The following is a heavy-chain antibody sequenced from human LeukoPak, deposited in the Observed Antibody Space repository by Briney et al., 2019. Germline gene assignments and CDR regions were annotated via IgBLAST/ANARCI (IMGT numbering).Heavy chain of an antibody. CDR1: GGSISSYY. CDR2: IYTSGST. V-gene: IGHV4-4*07. Sequence: SETLSLTCTVSGGSISSYYWSWIRQPAGKGLEWIGRIYTSGSTNYNPSLKSRVTISVDKSKNQFSLKLSSVTAADTAVYYCARSRPGSSWYRYYFDYWGQGTLVTVSS. J-gene: IGHJ4*02. D-gene: IGHD6-13*01. CDR3: ARSRPGSSWYRYYFDY.